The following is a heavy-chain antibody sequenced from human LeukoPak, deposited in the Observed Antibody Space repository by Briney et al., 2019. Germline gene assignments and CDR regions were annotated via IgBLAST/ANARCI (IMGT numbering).Heavy chain of an antibody. CDR3: ARGGIQVSGIDEFDY. D-gene: IGHD6-19*01. Sequence: GGSLRLSCAASGFSFIDYDMHWVRQVIGKGLEWVSAIGIRGDTHYSGSVKGRFTISRENAESSLYLQMNSLRAEDTAVYYCARGGIQVSGIDEFDYWGQGTLVTVSS. V-gene: IGHV3-13*01. CDR1: GFSFIDYD. J-gene: IGHJ4*02. CDR2: IGIRGDT.